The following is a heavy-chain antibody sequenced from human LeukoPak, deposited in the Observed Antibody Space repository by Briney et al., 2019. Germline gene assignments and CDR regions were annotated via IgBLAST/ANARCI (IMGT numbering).Heavy chain of an antibody. CDR1: GLTFSSYA. CDR3: ARDQSGTYCVDY. CDR2: ISNDGSAK. V-gene: IGHV3-30*04. D-gene: IGHD1-26*01. J-gene: IGHJ4*02. Sequence: PGGSLRLSCATPGLTFSSYAIHWVRRAPGKGLVWVAFISNDGSAKYYADSVKGRFTISRDSSKNTVYLQMNNLRAEDTALYYCARDQSGTYCVDYWGQGTLVTVSS.